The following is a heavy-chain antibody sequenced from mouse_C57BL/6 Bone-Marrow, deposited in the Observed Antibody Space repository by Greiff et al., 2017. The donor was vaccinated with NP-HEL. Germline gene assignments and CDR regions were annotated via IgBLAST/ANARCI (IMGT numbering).Heavy chain of an antibody. CDR2: INPNNGGT. CDR3: ARSDYRYYYAMDY. Sequence: EVQLQQSGPELVKPGASVKISCKASGYTFTDYYMNWVKQSHGKSLEWIGDINPNNGGTSYNQKFKGKATLTVDKSSSTAYMALRSLTSEDSAVYYCARSDYRYYYAMDYWGQGTSVTVSS. CDR1: GYTFTDYY. D-gene: IGHD2-4*01. V-gene: IGHV1-26*01. J-gene: IGHJ4*01.